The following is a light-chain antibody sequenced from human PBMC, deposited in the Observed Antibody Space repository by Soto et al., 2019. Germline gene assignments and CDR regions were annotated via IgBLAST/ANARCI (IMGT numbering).Light chain of an antibody. Sequence: QSALTQPASVSGSPGQSITISCTGTSSDVGGYNYVSWYQQHPGKAPKLMIYDVSNRPSGVSNRFSGSKSGNTASLTISGLQAEDEADYSCRSYTSSSTMVFGGGTQLTVL. V-gene: IGLV2-14*01. CDR2: DVS. CDR1: SSDVGGYNY. CDR3: RSYTSSSTMV. J-gene: IGLJ2*01.